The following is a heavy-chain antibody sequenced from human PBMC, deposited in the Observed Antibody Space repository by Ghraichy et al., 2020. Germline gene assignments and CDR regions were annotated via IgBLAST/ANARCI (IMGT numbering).Heavy chain of an antibody. J-gene: IGHJ6*02. Sequence: GGSLRLSCAASGFTFSSYAMSWVRQAPGKGLEWVSAISGSGGSTYYADSVKGRFTISRDNSKNTLYLQMNSLRAEDTAVYYCAKHDRTYSSGWYGEYYYYGMDVWGQGTTVTVSS. CDR3: AKHDRTYSSGWYGEYYYYGMDV. V-gene: IGHV3-23*01. D-gene: IGHD6-19*01. CDR1: GFTFSSYA. CDR2: ISGSGGST.